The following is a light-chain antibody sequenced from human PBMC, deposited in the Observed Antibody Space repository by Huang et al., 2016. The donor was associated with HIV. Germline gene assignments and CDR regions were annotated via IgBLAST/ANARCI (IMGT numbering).Light chain of an antibody. J-gene: IGKJ1*01. CDR2: GAS. CDR3: LQDHNYPRT. Sequence: AIQMTQSPSSLSASVGDRVTITCRASQGITDDLAWYEQKPGKAPKRLISGASTLRRGVPSRFSGSGSGTDFTLTISSLQPEDYATYYCLQDHNYPRTFGQGTKVEI. CDR1: QGITDD. V-gene: IGKV1-6*01.